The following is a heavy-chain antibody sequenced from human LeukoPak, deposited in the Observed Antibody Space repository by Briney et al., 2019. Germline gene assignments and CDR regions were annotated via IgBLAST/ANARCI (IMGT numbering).Heavy chain of an antibody. CDR1: GGSISSALYH. J-gene: IGHJ4*02. D-gene: IGHD3-9*01. V-gene: IGHV4-61*01. Sequence: SETLSLTCTVSGGSISSALYHWGWIRQPPGKGLEWIGYIYYTGTTNYNPLFESRATISVDTSKNQFSLKLTSVTAADTAVYFCARGEDFERYYLAYWGQGTLVTVSS. CDR3: ARGEDFERYYLAY. CDR2: IYYTGTT.